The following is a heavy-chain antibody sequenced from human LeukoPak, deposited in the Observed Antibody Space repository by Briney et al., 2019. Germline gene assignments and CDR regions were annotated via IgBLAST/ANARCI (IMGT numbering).Heavy chain of an antibody. CDR2: ISSSGSTI. Sequence: GGSLRLPCAVSGFTFDDYAMHWVRQVPGKGLEWVSYISSSGSTIYYADSVKGRFTISRDNAKNSLYLQMNSLRAEDTAVYYCAELGITMIGGVWGKGTTVTISS. J-gene: IGHJ6*04. D-gene: IGHD3-10*02. CDR3: AELGITMIGGV. V-gene: IGHV3-48*03. CDR1: GFTFDDYA.